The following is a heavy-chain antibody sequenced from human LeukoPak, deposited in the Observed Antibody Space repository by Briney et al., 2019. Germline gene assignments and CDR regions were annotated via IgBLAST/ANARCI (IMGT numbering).Heavy chain of an antibody. CDR1: GNTFTTYD. J-gene: IGHJ4*02. CDR2: INPNSGGT. Sequence: GASVKVSCKASGNTFTTYDLNWVRQAPGQGLEWMGWINPNSGGTNYAQKFQGRVTMTRDTSISTAYMELSRLRSDDTAVYYCARAYYDSSGYYRWAFDYWGQGTLVTVSS. V-gene: IGHV1-2*02. CDR3: ARAYYDSSGYYRWAFDY. D-gene: IGHD3-22*01.